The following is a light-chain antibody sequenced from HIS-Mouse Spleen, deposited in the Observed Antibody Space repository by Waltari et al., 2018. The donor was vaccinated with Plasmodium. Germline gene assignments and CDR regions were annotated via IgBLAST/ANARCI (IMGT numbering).Light chain of an antibody. J-gene: IGLJ3*02. CDR3: MIWPSNASGV. CDR2: YYSDSDK. CDR1: SDINVGSYN. V-gene: IGLV5-37*01. Sequence: QPVLTQPPSSSASPGESARLTCTLPSDINVGSYNIYWYPKQPGSPPRYLLYYYSDSDKGQGSGVPSRFSGSKDASANTGILLISGLQSEDEADYYCMIWPSNASGVFGGGTKLTVL.